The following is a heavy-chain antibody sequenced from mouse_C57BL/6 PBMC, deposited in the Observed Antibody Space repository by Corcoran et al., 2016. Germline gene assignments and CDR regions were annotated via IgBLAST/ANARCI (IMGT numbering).Heavy chain of an antibody. CDR1: GYTFTSYG. J-gene: IGHJ1*03. Sequence: QVQLQQSGAELARPGASVKLSCKASGYTFTSYGISWVKQRTGQGLEWIGEIYPRSGNTYYNEKFKGKATLTADKSSSTAYMELRSLTSEDSAVYFCARGEDEGYHGYFDVWGTGTTVAVSS. CDR3: ARGEDEGYHGYFDV. V-gene: IGHV1-81*01. CDR2: IYPRSGNT. D-gene: IGHD2-3*01.